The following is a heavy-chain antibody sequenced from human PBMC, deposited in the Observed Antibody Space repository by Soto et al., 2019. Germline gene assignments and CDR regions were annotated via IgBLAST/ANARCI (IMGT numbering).Heavy chain of an antibody. J-gene: IGHJ4*02. CDR2: ILYDGSKK. CDR3: AKDRGALRWSEEHYYFDY. CDR1: GFTFSSYG. D-gene: IGHD4-17*01. V-gene: IGHV3-30*18. Sequence: GGSLRLSCAASGFTFSSYGMHWVRQAPGKGLERVAVILYDGSKKYYADSMKGRFTISRDNSKNTLYLQMDSLRAEDTAVYYCAKDRGALRWSEEHYYFDYWGRGALVTVSS.